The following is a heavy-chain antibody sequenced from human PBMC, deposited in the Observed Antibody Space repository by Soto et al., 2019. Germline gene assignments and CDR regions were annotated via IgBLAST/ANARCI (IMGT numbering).Heavy chain of an antibody. D-gene: IGHD3-10*01. Sequence: QVQLVESGSDVVQPGRSVRLSCAASGFTFSSYAMHWVRQAPGKGLEWVAVISYDVSNKYYADSVKGRFTISRDNSKNTQYMRMKSVRAEDTAVYYCALGEDEGADCFDYWGQGTLVTVSS. CDR3: ALGEDEGADCFDY. CDR1: GFTFSSYA. CDR2: ISYDVSNK. J-gene: IGHJ4*02. V-gene: IGHV3-30-3*01.